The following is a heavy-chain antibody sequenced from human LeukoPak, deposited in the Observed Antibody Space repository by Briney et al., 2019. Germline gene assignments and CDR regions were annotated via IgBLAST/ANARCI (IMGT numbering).Heavy chain of an antibody. Sequence: ASVKVSCKASGYTFTGYYMHWVLQAPGQGLEWMGWINPNSGGTNYAQKFQGRVTMTRDTSISTAYMELSRLRSDDTAVYYCASLWFGELSHYGMDVWGQGTTVTVSS. CDR1: GYTFTGYY. CDR3: ASLWFGELSHYGMDV. D-gene: IGHD3-10*01. CDR2: INPNSGGT. V-gene: IGHV1-2*02. J-gene: IGHJ6*02.